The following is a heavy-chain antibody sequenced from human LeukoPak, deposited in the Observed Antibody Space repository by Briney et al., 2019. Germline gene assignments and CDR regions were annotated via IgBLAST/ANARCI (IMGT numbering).Heavy chain of an antibody. Sequence: GGSLRLSCAASGFTFSSYAMSWVRQAPGTGLGWVSGISGSGTSTYHADSVKGRFTISGDNSKNTLYLQMSSLRAEDTAVYYCARDRVYASGSRDAFGIWGQGTMVAVSS. V-gene: IGHV3-23*01. J-gene: IGHJ3*02. CDR2: ISGSGTST. CDR1: GFTFSSYA. CDR3: ARDRVYASGSRDAFGI. D-gene: IGHD3-10*01.